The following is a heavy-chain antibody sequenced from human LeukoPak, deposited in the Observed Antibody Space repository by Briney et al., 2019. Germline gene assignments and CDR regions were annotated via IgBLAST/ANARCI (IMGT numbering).Heavy chain of an antibody. J-gene: IGHJ6*03. Sequence: SVKVSCKASGGTFSSYAISWVRQAPGQGLEWMGGIIPIFGTANYAQKFQGRVTITTDESTSTAYMELSSLRSEDTAVYYCATLGSRPGYYYYYHMDVWGKGTTVTVSS. CDR1: GGTFSSYA. D-gene: IGHD6-13*01. CDR2: IIPIFGTA. CDR3: ATLGSRPGYYYYYHMDV. V-gene: IGHV1-69*05.